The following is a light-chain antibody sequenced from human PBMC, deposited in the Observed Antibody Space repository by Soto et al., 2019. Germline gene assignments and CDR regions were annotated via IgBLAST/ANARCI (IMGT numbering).Light chain of an antibody. V-gene: IGLV2-14*01. CDR3: SSYTRSGSV. J-gene: IGLJ2*01. CDR1: SSDGGSYNY. Sequence: QSALTQPASVSGSPGQSVTISCAGTSSDGGSYNYVSWYQQHPDKAPKLLIYAVSNRPSGVSNRFSGSKTGNTASLTIYGLQAEDEADYYCSSYTRSGSVFGGGTKLTVL. CDR2: AVS.